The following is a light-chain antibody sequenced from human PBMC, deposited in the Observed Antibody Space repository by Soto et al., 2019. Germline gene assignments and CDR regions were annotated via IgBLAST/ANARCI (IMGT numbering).Light chain of an antibody. CDR3: QQHNSYPRT. V-gene: IGKV1-5*01. CDR2: DAS. J-gene: IGKJ1*01. Sequence: DIKLTQSHSTLSAYAGEKVTVTCRASQSVSGWFAWHQQTPGEAPKLLIYDASALPRGVPSSFSGSGSGTKFTLTIASLQHDDFATYYCQQHNSYPRTFGQGTMVDI. CDR1: QSVSGW.